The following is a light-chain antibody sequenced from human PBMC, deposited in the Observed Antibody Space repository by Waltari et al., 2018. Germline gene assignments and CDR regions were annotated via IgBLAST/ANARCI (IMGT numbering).Light chain of an antibody. CDR1: QSVTRA. CDR2: GAS. CDR3: QHYVRLPAT. Sequence: EILLTQSPGTLSLSPGERATLSCRASQSVTRALAWYQQKPGQAPRLLIYGASNRATGIPDRFSGSGSGTDFSLNISRLEPEDFAVYYCQHYVRLPATFGQGTKVEIK. V-gene: IGKV3-20*01. J-gene: IGKJ1*01.